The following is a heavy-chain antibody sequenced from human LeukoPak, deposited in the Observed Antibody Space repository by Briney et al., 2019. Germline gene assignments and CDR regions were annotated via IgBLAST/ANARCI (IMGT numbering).Heavy chain of an antibody. CDR2: IYYSGST. CDR1: GGSISSSSYY. V-gene: IGHV4-39*07. CDR3: AREPWYCSSTSCPFFDY. Sequence: SETLSLTCTVSGGSISSSSYYWGWIRQPPEKGLEWIGSIYYSGSTYYNPSLKSRVTISVDTSKNQFSLKLSSVTAADTAVYYCAREPWYCSSTSCPFFDYWGQGTLVIVSS. D-gene: IGHD2-2*01. J-gene: IGHJ4*02.